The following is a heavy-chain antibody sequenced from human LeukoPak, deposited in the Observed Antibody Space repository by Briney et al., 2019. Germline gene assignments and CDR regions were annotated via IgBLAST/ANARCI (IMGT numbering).Heavy chain of an antibody. CDR3: ARGRSSSWFDY. V-gene: IGHV1-69*13. CDR2: IIPIFGTA. Sequence: GASVKVSCKASGYTFSNYGISWVRQAPGQGLEWMGGIIPIFGTADYAQKFQGRVTITADESTTTAYMELSSLRSEDTAVYYCARGRSSSWFDYWGQGTLVTVSS. CDR1: GYTFSNYG. J-gene: IGHJ4*02. D-gene: IGHD6-13*01.